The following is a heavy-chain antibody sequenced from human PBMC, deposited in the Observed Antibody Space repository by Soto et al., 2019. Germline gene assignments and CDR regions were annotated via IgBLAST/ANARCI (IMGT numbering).Heavy chain of an antibody. V-gene: IGHV2-5*02. CDR3: AHSHHEIHFDY. J-gene: IGHJ4*02. Sequence: QITLKESGPTLVKPTQTLTLTCTFSGFSLSTSGVGVGWIRQPPGKALEWLALIYWDDDKRYSPSLKSRLTNTTXTSQNQLVLTMTHMDPVDTATYYCAHSHHEIHFDYWGQGTLVTVSS. CDR2: IYWDDDK. CDR1: GFSLSTSGVG.